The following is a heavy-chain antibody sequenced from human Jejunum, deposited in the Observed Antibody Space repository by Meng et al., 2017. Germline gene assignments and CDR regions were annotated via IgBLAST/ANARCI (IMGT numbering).Heavy chain of an antibody. CDR3: ARGNGWRFDY. J-gene: IGHJ4*02. D-gene: IGHD6-19*01. CDR2: ININTGNP. CDR1: GYTFTSSS. V-gene: IGHV7-4-1*01. Sequence: HGQRGQSGLGLKKPGDSVKVSCQAAGYTFTSSSMNWVRHAPGQGLEWMGWININTGNPTYAQGFTGRFVFSLDTSVSTAYLQIDSLKADDTAVYYCARGNGWRFDYWGQGTLVTASS.